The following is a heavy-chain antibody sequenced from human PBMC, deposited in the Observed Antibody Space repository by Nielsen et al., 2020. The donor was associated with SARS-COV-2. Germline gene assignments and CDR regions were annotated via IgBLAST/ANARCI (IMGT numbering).Heavy chain of an antibody. Sequence: WIRQPPGKGLEWVAVISYDGSNKYYADSVKGRFTISRDNSKNTLYLQMNSLRAEDTAVYYCARDEQLVLGYWGQGTLVTVSS. CDR2: ISYDGSNK. J-gene: IGHJ4*02. D-gene: IGHD6-6*01. V-gene: IGHV3-30-3*01. CDR3: ARDEQLVLGY.